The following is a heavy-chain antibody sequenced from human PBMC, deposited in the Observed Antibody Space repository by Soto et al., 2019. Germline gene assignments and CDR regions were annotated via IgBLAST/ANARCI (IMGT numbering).Heavy chain of an antibody. J-gene: IGHJ4*02. Sequence: QVQLVQSGAEVKKPGSSVKVSCKASGGTFSSYAISWVRQAPGQGLEWMGGIIPIFGTADYAQKFQGRVTLTAGESTSTAYMELSGLMSEDTAVYYCARDGGVCDYSPFDYWGQGTLVTVSS. V-gene: IGHV1-69*12. CDR1: GGTFSSYA. D-gene: IGHD4-4*01. CDR3: ARDGGVCDYSPFDY. CDR2: IIPIFGTA.